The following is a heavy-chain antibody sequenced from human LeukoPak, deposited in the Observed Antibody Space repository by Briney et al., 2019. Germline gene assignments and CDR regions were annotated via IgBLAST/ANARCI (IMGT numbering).Heavy chain of an antibody. CDR3: ARTPPRDYGSGSYYND. Sequence: ASVKVSCKASGYTFTSYGISWVRQAPGQGLEWMGRIIPILGIANYAQKFQGRVTITADKSTSTAYMELSSLRSEDTAVYYCARTPPRDYGSGSYYNDCGQGTLVTVSS. V-gene: IGHV1-69*04. D-gene: IGHD3-10*01. CDR2: IIPILGIA. J-gene: IGHJ4*02. CDR1: GYTFTSYG.